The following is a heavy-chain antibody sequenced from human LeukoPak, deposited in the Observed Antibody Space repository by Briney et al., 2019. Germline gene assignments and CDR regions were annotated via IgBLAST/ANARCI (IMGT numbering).Heavy chain of an antibody. J-gene: IGHJ4*02. D-gene: IGHD6-19*01. Sequence: PGGSLRLSCAASGFTFSSYAMSWVRQAPGKGLEWVSAISGSGGSTYYADSVKGRFTISRDNSKNTLYLQMNSLRAEDTAVYYCVKLPVFLGGWYDYWGQGTLVTVSS. CDR2: ISGSGGST. CDR1: GFTFSSYA. CDR3: VKLPVFLGGWYDY. V-gene: IGHV3-23*01.